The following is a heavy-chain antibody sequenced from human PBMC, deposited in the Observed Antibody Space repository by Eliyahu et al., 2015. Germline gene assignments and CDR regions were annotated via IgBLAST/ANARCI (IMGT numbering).Heavy chain of an antibody. CDR2: GNPKSGST. D-gene: IGHD3-10*01. V-gene: IGHV1-2*06. Sequence: QVQLAQSGAEVXXPGAXVKVSCKTXGDXFTDXFMHWVRQAPGQGLEGRGRGNPKSGSTNFAQKFQGRVSMTRDTSINTGYMELNGLKSDDTAVYYCARRGQGMKTGFVSWGQGTLVTVSS. CDR1: GDXFTDXF. J-gene: IGHJ5*01. CDR3: ARRGQGMKTGFVS.